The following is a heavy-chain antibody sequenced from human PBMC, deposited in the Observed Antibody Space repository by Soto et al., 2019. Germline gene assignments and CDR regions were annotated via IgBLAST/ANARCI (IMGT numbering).Heavy chain of an antibody. CDR2: IYWDDDK. CDR3: AHRPDYGDYLDWFDP. D-gene: IGHD4-17*01. Sequence: QITLKESGPTLVKPTQTLTLTCTFSGFSLSTSGVGVGWIRQPPRKALEWLALIYWDDDKRYSPSLKSRLTITKDTSKNQVVLTMTNMDPVDTATYYCAHRPDYGDYLDWFDPWGQGTLVTVSS. J-gene: IGHJ5*02. CDR1: GFSLSTSGVG. V-gene: IGHV2-5*02.